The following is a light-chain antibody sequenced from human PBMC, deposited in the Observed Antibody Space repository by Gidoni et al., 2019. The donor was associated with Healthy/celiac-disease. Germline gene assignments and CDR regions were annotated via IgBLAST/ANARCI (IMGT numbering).Light chain of an antibody. CDR3: QQRYSTPVT. CDR1: QSISSY. V-gene: IGKV1-39*01. CDR2: AAS. Sequence: DIQMTQSPSSLSASVGDRVTLTCRASQSISSYLNWYQQKPGKAPKLLIDAASSVQSGVPSRFSGSGSGTDFTLTISSLQPEDFATYYCQQRYSTPVTFGGGTKVEIK. J-gene: IGKJ4*01.